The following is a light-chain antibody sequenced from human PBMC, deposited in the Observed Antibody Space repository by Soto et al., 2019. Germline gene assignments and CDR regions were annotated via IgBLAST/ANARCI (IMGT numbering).Light chain of an antibody. CDR3: QQSFTSPQT. CDR2: GTS. CDR1: QRVSTF. V-gene: IGKV1-39*01. J-gene: IGKJ1*01. Sequence: DIRLTQSPSSLSASGGDRVTITCQASQRVSTFLNWYRQRPGKAPEILIYGTSNLQTGTPSRFRGSGSGTDCTLTVSGLQPEDTDTYYCQQSFTSPQTFGQANNVEFK.